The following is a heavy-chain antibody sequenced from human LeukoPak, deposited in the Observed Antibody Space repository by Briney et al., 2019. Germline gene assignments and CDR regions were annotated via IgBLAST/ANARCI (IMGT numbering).Heavy chain of an antibody. CDR1: GGSFSGYF. J-gene: IGHJ4*02. V-gene: IGHV4-34*01. CDR3: ARRAGMTSVDY. CDR2: INHVGST. Sequence: PSETLSLTCGVYGGSFSGYFWTWIRQPPGKGLEWIGEINHVGSTNYNPALKSRVTISVDTSKSQFSLKLTSATAADTAVYYCARRAGMTSVDYWGQGTLVTVST. D-gene: IGHD2-2*01.